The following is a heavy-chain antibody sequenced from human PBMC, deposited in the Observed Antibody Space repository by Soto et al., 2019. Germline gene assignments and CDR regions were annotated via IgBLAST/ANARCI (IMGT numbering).Heavy chain of an antibody. CDR1: GFTFSSYG. CDR3: ARRGVYGDYSFDY. CDR2: IWYDGSNK. D-gene: IGHD4-17*01. J-gene: IGHJ4*02. V-gene: IGHV3-33*01. Sequence: QVQLVESGGGVVQPGRSLRLSCAASGFTFSSYGMHWVRQAPGKGLEWVAVIWYDGSNKYYADSVKGRFTISRDNSKNTLYLQMKSLRAEDTAVYYCARRGVYGDYSFDYWGQGTLVTVSS.